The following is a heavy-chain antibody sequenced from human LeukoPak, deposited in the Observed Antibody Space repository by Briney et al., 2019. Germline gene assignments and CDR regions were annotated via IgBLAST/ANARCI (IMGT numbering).Heavy chain of an antibody. D-gene: IGHD3-10*01. CDR1: GGSISSGSYY. Sequence: SETLSLTCTVSGGSISSGSYYWSWIRQPAGTGLEWIGRIYTSGSTNYNPSLKSRVTISVDTSKNQFSLKLSSVTAADTAVYYCARVFVRSGIHYYYYYYMDVWGKGTTVTVSS. J-gene: IGHJ6*03. CDR2: IYTSGST. CDR3: ARVFVRSGIHYYYYYYMDV. V-gene: IGHV4-61*02.